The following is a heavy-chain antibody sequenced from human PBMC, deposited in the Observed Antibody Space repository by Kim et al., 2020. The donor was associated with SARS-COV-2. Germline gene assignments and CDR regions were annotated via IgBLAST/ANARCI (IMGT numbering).Heavy chain of an antibody. J-gene: IGHJ4*02. Sequence: GGSLRLSCAASGFTFSSYGMHWVRQAPGKGLEWVAVISYDGSNKYYADSVKGRFTISRDNSKNTLYLQMNSLRAEDTAVYYCARDLGGRNYYGSGSYYTHWGQGTLVTVSS. CDR1: GFTFSSYG. D-gene: IGHD3-10*01. V-gene: IGHV3-33*05. CDR3: ARDLGGRNYYGSGSYYTH. CDR2: ISYDGSNK.